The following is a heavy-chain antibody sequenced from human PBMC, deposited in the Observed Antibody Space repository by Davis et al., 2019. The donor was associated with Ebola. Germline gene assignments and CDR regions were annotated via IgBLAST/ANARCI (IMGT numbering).Heavy chain of an antibody. D-gene: IGHD4-17*01. CDR1: GGSITSYY. J-gene: IGHJ2*01. CDR3: ASVTVTTDWYFDL. Sequence: MPSETLSLTCTVSGGSITSYYWSWIRQPPGKGLEWIGYIYYSGSTYYNPSLKSRVTISVDTSKNQFSLKLSSVTAADTAVYYCASVTVTTDWYFDLWGRGTLVTVSS. V-gene: IGHV4-59*06. CDR2: IYYSGST.